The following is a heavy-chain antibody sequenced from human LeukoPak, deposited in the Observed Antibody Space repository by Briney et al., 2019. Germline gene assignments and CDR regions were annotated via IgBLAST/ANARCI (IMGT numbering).Heavy chain of an antibody. D-gene: IGHD6-6*01. V-gene: IGHV2-5*08. Sequence: TLSLTCTVSGGSISSGSYYWSWIRQPPGKALEWLALIYWDDDTRYSPSLKSRLTITKDTSKNQVVLTMTNMDPVDTATYYCARLSNIAPRPVDFWGQGTLVTVSS. CDR3: ARLSNIAPRPVDF. CDR2: IYWDDDT. J-gene: IGHJ4*02. CDR1: GGSISSGSYY.